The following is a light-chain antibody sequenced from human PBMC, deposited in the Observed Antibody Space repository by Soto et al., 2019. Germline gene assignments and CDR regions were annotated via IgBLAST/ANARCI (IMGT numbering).Light chain of an antibody. J-gene: IGKJ1*01. V-gene: IGKV4-1*01. CDR3: QQYYTTPTWT. CDR1: QSVFSRFRNKNY. CDR2: CAS. Sequence: DIVMTQSPDSLTLSLGERATINCKSSQSVFSRFRNKNYLGWFQQKPGQPPRLLIYCASTRESGVSDRFSGSGSGTDFTLTINSLQAEDVAVYYCQQYYTTPTWTFGQGTKVEV.